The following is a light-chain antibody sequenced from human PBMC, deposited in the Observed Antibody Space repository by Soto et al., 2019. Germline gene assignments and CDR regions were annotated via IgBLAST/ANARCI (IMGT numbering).Light chain of an antibody. J-gene: IGLJ1*01. V-gene: IGLV2-14*01. CDR3: SSYTTSAPDV. Sequence: QSVLTQPASVSGSPGQSITISCTGTSSDVGAYNFVSWYQHHPGRAPNLIIYEVTIRPSGVSNRFSGSKSGNTASLTISGLQAEDEADYYCSSYTTSAPDVFGSGTKVTVL. CDR1: SSDVGAYNF. CDR2: EVT.